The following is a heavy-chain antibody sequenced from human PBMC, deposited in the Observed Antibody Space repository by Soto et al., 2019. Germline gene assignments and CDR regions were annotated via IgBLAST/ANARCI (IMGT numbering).Heavy chain of an antibody. CDR3: ARAKVPLNWFEP. CDR1: GRSITTSNW. V-gene: IGHV4-4*02. J-gene: IGHJ5*02. Sequence: SEPLALTFDISGRSITTSNWWIWVAPPPGKGLEWIGEIYHSGSTNYNPSLKSRVTISVDKSKNQFSLKLSSVTAADTAVYYCARAKVPLNWFEPWGQGTLVTVSS. CDR2: IYHSGST.